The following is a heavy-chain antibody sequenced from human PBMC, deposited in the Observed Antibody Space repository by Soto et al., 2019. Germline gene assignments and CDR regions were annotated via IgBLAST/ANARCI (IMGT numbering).Heavy chain of an antibody. CDR2: ISYDGSNK. Sequence: QVQLVESGGGVVQPGRSLRLSCAASGFTFSSYGMHWVRQAPGKGLEWVAVISYDGSNKYYADSVKGRFTISRDNSKNTLYLQMNSLRAEDTAVYYCAKAPPYYVTLFDYWGQGTLVTVSS. CDR1: GFTFSSYG. V-gene: IGHV3-30*18. J-gene: IGHJ4*02. D-gene: IGHD3-10*02. CDR3: AKAPPYYVTLFDY.